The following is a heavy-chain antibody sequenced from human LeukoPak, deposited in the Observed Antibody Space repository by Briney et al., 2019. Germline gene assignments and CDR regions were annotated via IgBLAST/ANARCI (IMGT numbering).Heavy chain of an antibody. CDR2: INPNSGGT. CDR3: ARHTKPGSENRFDP. V-gene: IGHV1-2*04. Sequence: ASVKVSCKASGYTFTGYYMHWVRQAPGQGLEWMGWINPNSGGTNYAQKFQGWVTMTRDTSISTAYMELSRLRSDDTAVYYCARHTKPGSENRFDPWGQGPLVTVSS. J-gene: IGHJ5*02. CDR1: GYTFTGYY.